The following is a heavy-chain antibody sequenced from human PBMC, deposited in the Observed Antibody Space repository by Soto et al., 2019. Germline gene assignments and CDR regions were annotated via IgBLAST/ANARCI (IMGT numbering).Heavy chain of an antibody. D-gene: IGHD1-26*01. CDR1: GGTFSSYA. Sequence: QVQLVQSGAEVKKPGSSVKVSCKASGGTFSSYAISWVRQAPGQGLEWMGGIIPIFGTANYARKFQGRVTITADKSASTAYMELSSMRSEDTAVYYCARDRGIVGATYYYYYGMDVWGQGTTVTVSS. J-gene: IGHJ6*02. CDR2: IIPIFGTA. CDR3: ARDRGIVGATYYYYYGMDV. V-gene: IGHV1-69*06.